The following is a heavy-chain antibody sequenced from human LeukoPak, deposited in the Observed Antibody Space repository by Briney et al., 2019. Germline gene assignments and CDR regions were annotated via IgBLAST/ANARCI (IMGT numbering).Heavy chain of an antibody. CDR3: ARAPNFDILTGYYFDY. Sequence: SEALSLTCTVSGGSISGYYWSSIRQPPGKRLEWIGNIYDSGSSNYNPSLKSRVTISLDTSKNQFSLRLTSVTAADTAVYYCARAPNFDILTGYYFDYWGQGTLVTVSS. J-gene: IGHJ4*02. CDR2: IYDSGSS. D-gene: IGHD3-9*01. CDR1: GGSISGYY. V-gene: IGHV4-59*01.